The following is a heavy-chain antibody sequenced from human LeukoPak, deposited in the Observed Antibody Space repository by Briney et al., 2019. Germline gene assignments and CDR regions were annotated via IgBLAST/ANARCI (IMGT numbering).Heavy chain of an antibody. D-gene: IGHD2-2*01. CDR2: MNPNSGDT. CDR3: ARRPINCIITNCYVDY. V-gene: IGHV1-2*02. Sequence: ASVKVSCKASVYTFTNFYIQWVRQAPGQGLEWTGWMNPNSGDTSYAREFQDRVTMTRDTSLSTAYMELSRLRSDDTAVYFCARRPINCIITNCYVDYWGQGTLVTVSS. J-gene: IGHJ4*02. CDR1: VYTFTNFY.